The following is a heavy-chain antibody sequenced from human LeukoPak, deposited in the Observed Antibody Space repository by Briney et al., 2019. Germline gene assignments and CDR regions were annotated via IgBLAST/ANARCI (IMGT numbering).Heavy chain of an antibody. D-gene: IGHD6-19*01. J-gene: IGHJ4*02. CDR1: GGSISSYY. V-gene: IGHV4-34*01. Sequence: SETLSLTCTVSGGSISSYYWSWIRQPPGKGLEWIGEINHSGSTNYNPSLKSRVTISVDTSKNQFSLKLSSVTAADTAVYYCARGLYFGQWLVLNYFDYWGQGTLVTVSS. CDR3: ARGLYFGQWLVLNYFDY. CDR2: INHSGST.